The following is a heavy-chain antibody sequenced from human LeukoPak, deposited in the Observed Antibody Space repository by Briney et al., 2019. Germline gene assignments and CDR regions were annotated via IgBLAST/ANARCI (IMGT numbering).Heavy chain of an antibody. D-gene: IGHD2-15*01. CDR1: GFTVSSNS. J-gene: IGHJ4*02. Sequence: GGSLRLSCAASGFTVSSNSMTWVRQAPGKGLEWVSVIYSGGSTYYADSVKGRFTISRDNAKNSLYLQMNSLRAEDTAVYFCARVVSTLWDYWGQGTLVTVSS. V-gene: IGHV3-66*01. CDR2: IYSGGST. CDR3: ARVVSTLWDY.